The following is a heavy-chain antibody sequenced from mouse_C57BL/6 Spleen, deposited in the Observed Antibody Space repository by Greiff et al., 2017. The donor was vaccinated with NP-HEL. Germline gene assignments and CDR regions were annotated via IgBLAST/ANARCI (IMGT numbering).Heavy chain of an antibody. CDR3: ARSDTAWFAY. J-gene: IGHJ3*01. Sequence: VKLQQPGAELVMPGASVKLSCKASGYTFTSYWMHWVKQRPGQGLEWIGEIDPSDSYTNYNQKFKCKSTLTVDKSSSTAYMQLSSLTSEDSAVYYCARSDTAWFAYWGQGTLVTVSA. V-gene: IGHV1-69*01. CDR2: IDPSDSYT. D-gene: IGHD5-1-1*01. CDR1: GYTFTSYW.